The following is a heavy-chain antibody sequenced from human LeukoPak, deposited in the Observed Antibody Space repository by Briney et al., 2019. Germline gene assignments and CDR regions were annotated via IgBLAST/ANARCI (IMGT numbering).Heavy chain of an antibody. J-gene: IGHJ3*02. CDR2: ISSSSSTI. V-gene: IGHV3-11*01. CDR3: AKALFGDRRVGAFDI. D-gene: IGHD3-10*02. Sequence: GGSLRLSCTASGFTVSNNYMSWVRQAPGKGLEWVSYISSSSSTIYYADSVKGRFTISRDNAKNSLYLQMNSLRAEDTAIYYCAKALFGDRRVGAFDIWGLGTMLTVSS. CDR1: GFTVSNNY.